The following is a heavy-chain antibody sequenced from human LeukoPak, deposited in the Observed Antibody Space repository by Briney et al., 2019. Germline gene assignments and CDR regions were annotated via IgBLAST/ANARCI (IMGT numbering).Heavy chain of an antibody. V-gene: IGHV1-18*01. J-gene: IGHJ3*02. CDR3: ARDYKLRYFDWFTPPAPIGYAFDI. CDR2: ISAYNGNT. CDR1: GYTFTSYG. D-gene: IGHD3-9*01. Sequence: GASVKVSCKASGYTFTSYGISWVRQAPGQGLEWMGWISAYNGNTNYAQKLQGRVTMTTDTSTSTAYMELRSLRSDDTAVYYCARDYKLRYFDWFTPPAPIGYAFDIWGQGTMVTVSS.